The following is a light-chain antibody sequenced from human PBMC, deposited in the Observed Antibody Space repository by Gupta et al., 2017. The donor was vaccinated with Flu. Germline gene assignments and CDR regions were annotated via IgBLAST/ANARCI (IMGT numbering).Light chain of an antibody. CDR2: DVT. Sequence: QSAPTHPRSVSGSPGQSVTISCTASSNDVGGSNRVSWYQQRPGKAPKLILYDVTERPSGVPDRFSGSKSGNTASLTISGLQADDEADYYCSSHAGRVTWVFGTGTTVTVL. CDR3: SSHAGRVTWV. CDR1: SNDVGGSNR. V-gene: IGLV2-11*01. J-gene: IGLJ1*01.